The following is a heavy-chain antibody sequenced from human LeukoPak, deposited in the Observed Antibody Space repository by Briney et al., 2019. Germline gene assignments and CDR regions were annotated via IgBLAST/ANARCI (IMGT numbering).Heavy chain of an antibody. D-gene: IGHD6-6*01. V-gene: IGHV3-23*01. CDR3: ARIAARPNFDY. CDR2: ISGSGGST. CDR1: GGSFSGYY. J-gene: IGHJ4*02. Sequence: PSETLSLTCAVYGGSFSGYYWSWVRQAPGKGLEWVSAISGSGGSTYYADSVKGRFTISRDNSKNTLYLQMNSLRAEDTAVYYCARIAARPNFDYWGQGTLVTVSS.